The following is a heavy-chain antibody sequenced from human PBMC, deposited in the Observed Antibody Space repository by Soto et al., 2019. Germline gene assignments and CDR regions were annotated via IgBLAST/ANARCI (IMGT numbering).Heavy chain of an antibody. J-gene: IGHJ4*02. CDR1: GYTFTIYW. D-gene: IGHD4-17*01. V-gene: IGHV5-51*01. CDR2: IYPSDSDT. CDR3: AKPANTVADHFDL. Sequence: GESLKISFQVSGYTFTIYWIGWARQMPGKGLEWMGIIYPSDSDTRYSPSFQGQVTISADQSINTAYLQWDSLKASDTAIYYCAKPANTVADHFDLWGQGTPVTSPQ.